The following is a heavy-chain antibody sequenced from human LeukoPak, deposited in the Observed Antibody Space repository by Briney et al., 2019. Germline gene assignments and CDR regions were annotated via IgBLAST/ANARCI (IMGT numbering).Heavy chain of an antibody. D-gene: IGHD1-26*01. CDR1: GYTFTDYF. V-gene: IGHV1-2*02. Sequence: ASVKVSCKASGYTFTDYFMNWVRQAPGQGLEWMGWINPNSGGTKYAQKFQGRVTMTRDTSISTAYMELSRLRSDDTAVYYCASYGGTYWHSWGQGTLVTVSS. J-gene: IGHJ4*02. CDR2: INPNSGGT. CDR3: ASYGGTYWHS.